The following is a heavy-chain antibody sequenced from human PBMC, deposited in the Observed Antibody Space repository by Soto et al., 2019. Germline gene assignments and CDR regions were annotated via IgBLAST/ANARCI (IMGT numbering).Heavy chain of an antibody. CDR3: ARWVEVTLDYFDS. D-gene: IGHD4-4*01. Sequence: SETLSLTCTVSGAYMRNDYYYWSWVRQNPGKDLEWIGHMHHSGRTHYNPSLKSRVAISVDTSKNQFSLYLNSVTAADTAVYYCARWVEVTLDYFDSWGQGTPVTVS. J-gene: IGHJ4*02. CDR1: GAYMRNDYYY. CDR2: MHHSGRT. V-gene: IGHV4-31*03.